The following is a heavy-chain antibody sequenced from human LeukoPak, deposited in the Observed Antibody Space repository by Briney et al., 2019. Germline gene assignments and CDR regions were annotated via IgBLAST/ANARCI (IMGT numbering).Heavy chain of an antibody. V-gene: IGHV1-2*04. CDR2: INPNSGGT. J-gene: IGHJ4*02. Sequence: GASVKVSCKASGYTFTGYYMHWVRQAPGQGLEWMVWINPNSGGTNYAQKSQGWVTMTRDTSISTAYMELSRLRSDDTAVYYCARAVRGDYAYLDYWGQGTLVTVSS. CDR1: GYTFTGYY. D-gene: IGHD4-17*01. CDR3: ARAVRGDYAYLDY.